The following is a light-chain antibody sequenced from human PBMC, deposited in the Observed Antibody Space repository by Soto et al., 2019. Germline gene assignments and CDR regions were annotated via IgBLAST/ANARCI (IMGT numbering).Light chain of an antibody. CDR2: GAS. CDR1: QSVSSSY. Sequence: EIALTQSPATLSLXPXXXXXLXXXASQSVSSSYLAWYQQKPGQAPRLLIYGASSRATGIPDRFSGSGSGTDFTLTISRLEPEDFAVYYCQQYGNSPITFGQGTRLEIK. J-gene: IGKJ5*01. CDR3: QQYGNSPIT. V-gene: IGKV3-20*01.